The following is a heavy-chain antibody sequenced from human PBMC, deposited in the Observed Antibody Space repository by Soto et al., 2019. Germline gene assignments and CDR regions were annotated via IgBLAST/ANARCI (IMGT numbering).Heavy chain of an antibody. CDR2: INAGNGNT. J-gene: IGHJ5*02. Sequence: ASVKVSCKASGYTFTSYAMHWMLQAPGQSLEWMGWINAGNGNTQYSQNFQGRVTITRDTSASTAYMELSRLRSEDTAMSYCARSFGVVITNCFDPWGQGTLVTVSS. CDR1: GYTFTSYA. D-gene: IGHD3-3*01. CDR3: ARSFGVVITNCFDP. V-gene: IGHV1-3*01.